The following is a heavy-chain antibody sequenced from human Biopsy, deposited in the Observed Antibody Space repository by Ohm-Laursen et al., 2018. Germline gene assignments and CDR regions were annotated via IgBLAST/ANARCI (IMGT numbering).Heavy chain of an antibody. CDR2: IISMVGTP. CDR1: GSTLSNYA. V-gene: IGHV1-69*04. CDR3: ARDKTVLNYYFASDV. Sequence: SSVKVSCKASGSTLSNYAINWVRQAPGQVLEWVGRIISMVGTPKYAQKFQGRATITVDKSTSTAYLDLSSLKSEDTAVYYCARDKTVLNYYFASDVWGQGTTVTVSS. J-gene: IGHJ6*01. D-gene: IGHD2/OR15-2a*01.